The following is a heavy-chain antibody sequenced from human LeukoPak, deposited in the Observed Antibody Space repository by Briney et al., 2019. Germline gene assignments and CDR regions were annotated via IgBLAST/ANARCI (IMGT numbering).Heavy chain of an antibody. J-gene: IGHJ6*02. CDR1: GFTFDDYA. Sequence: PGRSLRLSCAVSGFTFDDYAMHWVRQAPGKGLEWVSGISWNSGSIGYADSVKGRFTISRDNAKNSLYLQMNSLRAEDTALYYCAKDRSQGYGMDVWGQGTTVTVSS. CDR3: AKDRSQGYGMDV. CDR2: ISWNSGSI. V-gene: IGHV3-9*01.